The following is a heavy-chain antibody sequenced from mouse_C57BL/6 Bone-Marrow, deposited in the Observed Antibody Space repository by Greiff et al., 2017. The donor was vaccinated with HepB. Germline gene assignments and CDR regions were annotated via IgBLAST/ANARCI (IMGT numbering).Heavy chain of an antibody. V-gene: IGHV3-1*01. Sequence: EVQLQQSGPGMVKPSQSLSLTCTVTGYSITSGYDWHWIRHFPGNKLEWMGYISYSGSTNYNPSLKSRISITHDTSKNHFFLKLNSVTTEDTATYYCARDQYYYGSSYSYWYFDVWGTGTTVTVSS. CDR1: GYSITSGYD. J-gene: IGHJ1*03. CDR2: ISYSGST. CDR3: ARDQYYYGSSYSYWYFDV. D-gene: IGHD1-1*01.